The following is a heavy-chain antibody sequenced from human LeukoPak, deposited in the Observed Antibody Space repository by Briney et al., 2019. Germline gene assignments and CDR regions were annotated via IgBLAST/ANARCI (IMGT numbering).Heavy chain of an antibody. Sequence: KASETLSLTCAVYGGSFSGYYWSWLRQPPGKGLEWLGEINHSGSTNYNPSLKSRVTISVDTSKNQFSLKLSSVTAADTAVYYCARSYCSSTSCYAVGGGWFDPWGQGTLVTVSS. CDR3: ARSYCSSTSCYAVGGGWFDP. J-gene: IGHJ5*02. V-gene: IGHV4-34*01. D-gene: IGHD2-2*01. CDR2: INHSGST. CDR1: GGSFSGYY.